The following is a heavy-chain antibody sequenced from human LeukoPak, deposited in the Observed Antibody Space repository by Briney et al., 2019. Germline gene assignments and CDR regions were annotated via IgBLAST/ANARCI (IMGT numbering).Heavy chain of an antibody. J-gene: IGHJ3*02. V-gene: IGHV4-59*12. CDR2: IYYSGST. D-gene: IGHD3-16*01. CDR1: GGSISSYY. Sequence: KPSETLSLTCTVSGGSISSYYWSWIRQPPGKGLEWIGYIYYSGSTNYNPSLKSRVTISVDMSKNQFSLKLTSVTAADTAVYYCARGLGAHAFDIWGQGTMVTVSS. CDR3: ARGLGAHAFDI.